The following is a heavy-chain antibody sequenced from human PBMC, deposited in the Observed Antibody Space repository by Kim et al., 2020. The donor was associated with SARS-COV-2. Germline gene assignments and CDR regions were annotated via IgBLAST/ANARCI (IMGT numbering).Heavy chain of an antibody. J-gene: IGHJ6*01. Sequence: GGSLRLSCAASGFTFSSYGMHWVRQAPGKGLEWVAVISYDGSNKYYADSVKGRFTISRDNSKNTLYLQMNSLRAEDTAVYYCAKENSWSGNYYYGMDGWG. CDR1: GFTFSSYG. V-gene: IGHV3-30*18. CDR3: AKENSWSGNYYYGMDG. D-gene: IGHD3-3*01. CDR2: ISYDGSNK.